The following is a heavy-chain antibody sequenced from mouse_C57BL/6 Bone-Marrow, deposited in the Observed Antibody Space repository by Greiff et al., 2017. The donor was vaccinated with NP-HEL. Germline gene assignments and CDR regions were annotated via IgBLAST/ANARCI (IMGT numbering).Heavy chain of an antibody. D-gene: IGHD3-2*02. Sequence: QVQLKQSGAELARPGASVKLSCKASGYTFTSYGISWVKQRTVQGLEWIGEIYPRSGNTYYNEKFKGKATLTADKSSSTAYIELSSLTSEDSAVYFCSRTAQATWVGYWGKGTLVTVAA. V-gene: IGHV1-81*01. CDR1: GYTFTSYG. J-gene: IGHJ3*01. CDR3: SRTAQATWVGY. CDR2: IYPRSGNT.